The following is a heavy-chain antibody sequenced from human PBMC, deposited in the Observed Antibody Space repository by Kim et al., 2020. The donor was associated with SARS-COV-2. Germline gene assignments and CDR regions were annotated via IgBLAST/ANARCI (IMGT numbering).Heavy chain of an antibody. J-gene: IGHJ3*02. D-gene: IGHD6-19*01. Sequence: QKFQGRVTITRDTSASTAYMELSILRSEDTAVYYCASGMGIAVADGAFDIWGQGTMVTVSS. V-gene: IGHV1-3*01. CDR3: ASGMGIAVADGAFDI.